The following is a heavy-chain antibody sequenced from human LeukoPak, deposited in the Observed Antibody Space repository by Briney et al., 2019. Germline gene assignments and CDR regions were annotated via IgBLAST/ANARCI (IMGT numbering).Heavy chain of an antibody. Sequence: SETLSLTCTVSGGSISSYYWSWIRQPPGKGLEWIGYIYYSGSTNYNPSLKSRVTISVDTSKNQFSLKLSSVTAADTAVYYCARGYYDTRTHCYTLDYWGQGILVTVSS. CDR2: IYYSGST. D-gene: IGHD3-22*01. CDR1: GGSISSYY. CDR3: ARGYYDTRTHCYTLDY. V-gene: IGHV4-59*12. J-gene: IGHJ4*02.